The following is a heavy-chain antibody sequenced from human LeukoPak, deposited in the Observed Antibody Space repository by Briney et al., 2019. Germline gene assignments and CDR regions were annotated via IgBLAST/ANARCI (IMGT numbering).Heavy chain of an antibody. J-gene: IGHJ4*02. CDR2: ISGSGGST. Sequence: GGSLRLSCAASGFTFSSYGMSWVRQAPGKGLEWVSAISGSGGSTYYADSVKGRFTISRDNSKNTLYLQMNSLRAEDTAVYYCAKGPDPRVDTAMGYYFDYWGQGTLVTVSS. CDR1: GFTFSSYG. CDR3: AKGPDPRVDTAMGYYFDY. D-gene: IGHD5-18*01. V-gene: IGHV3-23*01.